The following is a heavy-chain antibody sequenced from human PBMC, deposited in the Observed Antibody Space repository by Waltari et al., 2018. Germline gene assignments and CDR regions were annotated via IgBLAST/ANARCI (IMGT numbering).Heavy chain of an antibody. D-gene: IGHD3-10*01. J-gene: IGHJ4*02. CDR1: GYSFTTTW. CDR3: VVGSSFDY. CDR2: IYPGDSDT. V-gene: IGHV5-51*01. Sequence: AEVKKPGESLKISCEGSGYSFTTTWIGWVRQMPGKGLEWMGIIYPGDSDTRYSPSFQGQVIISADKSINTAYLQWSTLKASDTAMYYCVVGSSFDYWGQGTLVTVSS.